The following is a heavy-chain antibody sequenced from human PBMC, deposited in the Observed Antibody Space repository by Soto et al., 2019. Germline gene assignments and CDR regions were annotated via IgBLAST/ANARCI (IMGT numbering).Heavy chain of an antibody. D-gene: IGHD2-21*01. J-gene: IGHJ4*02. CDR2: IDNGGNT. CDR3: VKRSLLVAPT. Sequence: PSETLSLTCTVSGRTFSINADFWYLAWIRQPPGKGLEWIGSIDNGGNTYYNPPLKSRVIISGDTSKNQFSLSLNSVTAADTAVYYYVKRSLLVAPTWGQGILVTVSS. V-gene: IGHV4-39*01. CDR1: GRTFSINADF.